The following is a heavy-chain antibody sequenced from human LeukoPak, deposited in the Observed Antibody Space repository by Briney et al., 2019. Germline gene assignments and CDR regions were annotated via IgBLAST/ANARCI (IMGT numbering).Heavy chain of an antibody. CDR3: AKRGAVSGTYRYFDY. Sequence: GGSLRLSCAASEFTVSSNYMSWVRQTPGKGLEWVSVIYSGGGTYYADSVKGRFTISRDNSKNTVYLQMNSLRAEDTAVYYCAKRGAVSGTYRYFDYWGQGTLVTVSS. J-gene: IGHJ4*02. CDR2: IYSGGGT. V-gene: IGHV3-53*01. CDR1: EFTVSSNY. D-gene: IGHD3-16*02.